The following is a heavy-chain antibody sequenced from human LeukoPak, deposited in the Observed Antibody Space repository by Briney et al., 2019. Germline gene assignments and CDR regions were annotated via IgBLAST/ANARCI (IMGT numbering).Heavy chain of an antibody. J-gene: IGHJ4*02. D-gene: IGHD1-26*01. Sequence: SVKVSCKASGGTFSSYAISWVRQAPGQGLEWMGGIIPIFGTANYAQKFQGRVTITADESTSTAYMELSSLRSDDTAVYYCARDGRGSPGGPFDYWGQGTLVTVSS. CDR1: GGTFSSYA. CDR2: IIPIFGTA. V-gene: IGHV1-69*13. CDR3: ARDGRGSPGGPFDY.